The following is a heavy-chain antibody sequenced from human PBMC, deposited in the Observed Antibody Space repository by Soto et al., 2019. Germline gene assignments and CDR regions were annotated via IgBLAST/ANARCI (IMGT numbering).Heavy chain of an antibody. V-gene: IGHV3-23*01. Sequence: PGGSLRLSCAASGFTFSSYAMSWVRQAPGKGLEWVSAISGSGGSTYYADSVKGRFTISRDNSKNTLYLQMNSLRAEDTAVYYCAKDRNRVTMMVENLDVWGQGTTVTVYS. CDR3: AKDRNRVTMMVENLDV. D-gene: IGHD3-22*01. J-gene: IGHJ6*02. CDR2: ISGSGGST. CDR1: GFTFSSYA.